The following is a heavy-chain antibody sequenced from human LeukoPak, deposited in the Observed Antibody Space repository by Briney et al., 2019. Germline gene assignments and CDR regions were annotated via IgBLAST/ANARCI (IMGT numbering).Heavy chain of an antibody. V-gene: IGHV3-30*03. J-gene: IGHJ4*02. D-gene: IGHD3-22*01. Sequence: GGSLRLSCAASGFNFGAYVMHWVRQAPGKGLEWVALMSHAGSIQYGGSMRGRFTISRDDSKGTLDLQMNSLRTEDTAVYHCAREGHSSGRAAAFDYWGQGTPVTVSS. CDR3: AREGHSSGRAAAFDY. CDR1: GFNFGAYV. CDR2: MSHAGSI.